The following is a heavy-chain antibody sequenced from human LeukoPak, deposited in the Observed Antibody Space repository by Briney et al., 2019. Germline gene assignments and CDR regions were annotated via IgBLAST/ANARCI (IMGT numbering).Heavy chain of an antibody. CDR2: ISSSSSTI. J-gene: IGHJ6*02. D-gene: IGHD4-23*01. CDR3: ARADYGGNTPMAYYYYYYGMDV. Sequence: GGSLRLSCAASGFSFSDFGMNWVRQAPGKGLEWVSYISSSSSTIYYADSVKGRFTISRDNAKNSLYLQMNSLRAEDTAVYYCARADYGGNTPMAYYYYYYGMDVWGQGTTVTVSS. CDR1: GFSFSDFG. V-gene: IGHV3-48*01.